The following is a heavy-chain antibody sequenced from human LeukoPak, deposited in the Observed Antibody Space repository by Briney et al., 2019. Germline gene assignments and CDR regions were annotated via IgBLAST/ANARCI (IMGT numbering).Heavy chain of an antibody. D-gene: IGHD1-1*01. J-gene: IGHJ3*02. V-gene: IGHV4-38-2*02. CDR2: ISSSGNT. CDR1: GYSISSGYY. CDR3: AREKDWSPEGAFDI. Sequence: NASETLSLTCTVSGYSISSGYYWGWIRQPPGKRLEWVGSISSSGNTYYNPTLKSRVTISVDTSKNQFSLKLSSVTAADTAVYYCAREKDWSPEGAFDIWGQGTMVTVSS.